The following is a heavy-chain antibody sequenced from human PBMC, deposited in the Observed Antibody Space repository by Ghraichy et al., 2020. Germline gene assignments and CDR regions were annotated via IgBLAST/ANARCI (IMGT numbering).Heavy chain of an antibody. D-gene: IGHD3-22*01. CDR2: IYTSGST. J-gene: IGHJ4*02. CDR3: ARTSYLGPYDSSGYYSDY. V-gene: IGHV4-61*02. Sequence: SETLSLTCTVSGGSISSCSYYWSWIRQPAGKGLEWIGRIYTSGSTNYNPSLKSRVTISVDTSKNQFSLKLSSVTAADTAVYYCARTSYLGPYDSSGYYSDYWGQGTLVTVSS. CDR1: GGSISSCSYY.